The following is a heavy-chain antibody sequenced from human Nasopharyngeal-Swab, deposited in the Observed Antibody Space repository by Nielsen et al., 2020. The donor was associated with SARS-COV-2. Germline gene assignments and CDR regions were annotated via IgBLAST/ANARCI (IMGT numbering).Heavy chain of an antibody. CDR1: GYTFTSYG. CDR2: ISAYNGNT. Sequence: ASVKVSCKASGYTFTSYGISWVRQAPGQGLEWMGWISAYNGNTNYAQKLQGRVTMTTDTPTSTAYMELRSLRSDDTAVYYCARDSSGSYDGAFDIWGQGTMVTVSS. CDR3: ARDSSGSYDGAFDI. V-gene: IGHV1-18*01. D-gene: IGHD1-26*01. J-gene: IGHJ3*02.